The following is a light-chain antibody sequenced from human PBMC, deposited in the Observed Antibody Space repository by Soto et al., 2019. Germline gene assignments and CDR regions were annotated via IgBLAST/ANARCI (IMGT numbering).Light chain of an antibody. CDR1: QTISTW. Sequence: DIQMTQSPSSLSASVGYRVTITCRASQTISTWMAWYQQKPGKAPKLLAYDASTLQSGVASRFSGSGSGTEFTLIISGLQPDDSATYYCQQYTNTNNPWMFGQGTKVDIK. CDR2: DAS. CDR3: QQYTNTNNPWM. V-gene: IGKV1-5*01. J-gene: IGKJ1*01.